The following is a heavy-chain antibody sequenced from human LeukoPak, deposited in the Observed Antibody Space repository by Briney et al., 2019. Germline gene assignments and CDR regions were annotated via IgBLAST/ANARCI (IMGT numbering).Heavy chain of an antibody. CDR3: ARQGGITMIVVLSDDAFDI. Sequence: SETLSLTCTVSGGSISSSSYYWGWIRQPPGKGLEWIGTFHYSGTTYYNPSLKSRVTMSVDTSKNQFSLKLSSVTAADTAVYYCARQGGITMIVVLSDDAFDIWGQGTMVTVSS. D-gene: IGHD3-22*01. V-gene: IGHV4-39*01. CDR2: FHYSGTT. J-gene: IGHJ3*02. CDR1: GGSISSSSYY.